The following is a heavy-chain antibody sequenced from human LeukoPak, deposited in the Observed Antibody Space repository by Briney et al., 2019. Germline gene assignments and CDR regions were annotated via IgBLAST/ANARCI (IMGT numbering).Heavy chain of an antibody. CDR2: IIPIFGTA. V-gene: IGHV1-69*01. CDR1: GGTFSSYA. J-gene: IGHJ5*02. Sequence: SVKVSCKASGGTFSSYAISWVRQAPGQGLEWMGGIIPIFGTANYAQKFQGRVTITADESTSTAYMELSSLRSEDTAVYYCATAAGYCSSTSCYDWFDPWGQGTLVTVSS. CDR3: ATAAGYCSSTSCYDWFDP. D-gene: IGHD2-2*01.